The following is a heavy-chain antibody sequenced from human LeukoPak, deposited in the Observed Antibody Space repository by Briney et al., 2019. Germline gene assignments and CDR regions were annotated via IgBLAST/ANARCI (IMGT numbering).Heavy chain of an antibody. J-gene: IGHJ4*02. Sequence: GGSLRLSCAASGFTFTTYAMSWVRQAPGKGPEWVSAISGTGGNTYYADSVKGRFTISRDNSKNTLHLQMNSLRAEDTAVYYCANHNIATFDYWGQGTLVTVSS. CDR3: ANHNIATFDY. D-gene: IGHD2-15*01. V-gene: IGHV3-23*01. CDR2: ISGTGGNT. CDR1: GFTFTTYA.